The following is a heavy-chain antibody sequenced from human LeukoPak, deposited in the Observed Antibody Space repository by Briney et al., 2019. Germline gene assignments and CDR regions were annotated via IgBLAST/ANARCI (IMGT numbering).Heavy chain of an antibody. Sequence: PSETLSLTCTVSGGSISSYYRSWIRQPPGKGLEWIGYIYYSGSTYYNPSLKSRVTISVDTSKNQFSLKLSSMTTADTAVYYCARDRSSGSGKYYFDYWGQGTLVTVSS. D-gene: IGHD6-13*01. CDR2: IYYSGST. CDR1: GGSISSYY. V-gene: IGHV4-59*01. CDR3: ARDRSSGSGKYYFDY. J-gene: IGHJ4*02.